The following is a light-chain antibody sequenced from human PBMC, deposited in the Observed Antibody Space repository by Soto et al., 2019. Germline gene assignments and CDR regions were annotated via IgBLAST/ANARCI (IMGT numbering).Light chain of an antibody. CDR1: SSDVGGYNY. CDR3: SSYAGSNNFEV. J-gene: IGLJ2*01. CDR2: EVS. Sequence: QSALTQPPSASGSPGQSVTISCTGTSSDVGGYNYVSWYQQHPGKAPKLMIYEVSKRPSGVPDRFSGSKSGNTASLTVSWLQAEDEADYYCSSYAGSNNFEVFGGGTKLTVL. V-gene: IGLV2-8*01.